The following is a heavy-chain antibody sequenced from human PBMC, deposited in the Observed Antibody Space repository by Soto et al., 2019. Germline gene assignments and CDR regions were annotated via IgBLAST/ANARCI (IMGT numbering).Heavy chain of an antibody. Sequence: GASVKVSCTASGYTFTSYYMHWVRQAPGQGLEWMGIINPSGGSTSYAQKFQGRVTMTRDTSTSTVYMELSSLRSEDTAVYYCARKAPYSSSWYWWFDPWGQGTLVTVSS. D-gene: IGHD6-13*01. V-gene: IGHV1-46*01. CDR3: ARKAPYSSSWYWWFDP. CDR1: GYTFTSYY. CDR2: INPSGGST. J-gene: IGHJ5*02.